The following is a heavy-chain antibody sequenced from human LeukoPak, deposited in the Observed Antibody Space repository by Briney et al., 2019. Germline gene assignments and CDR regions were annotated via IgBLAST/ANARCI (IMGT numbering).Heavy chain of an antibody. Sequence: SESLSLTCAVYGGSFSGYYWSWIGQPPRKGLEWIGEINHSGSTNYNPSLKSRVTISVDTSKNQFSLKLSSVTAADTAVYYCAIGSKATMIVVARPVVYCGQGTLVTVSS. D-gene: IGHD3-22*01. CDR3: AIGSKATMIVVARPVVY. CDR1: GGSFSGYY. J-gene: IGHJ4*02. CDR2: INHSGST. V-gene: IGHV4-34*01.